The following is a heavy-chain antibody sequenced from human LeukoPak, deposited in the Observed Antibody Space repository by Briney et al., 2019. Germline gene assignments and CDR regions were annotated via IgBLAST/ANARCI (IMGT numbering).Heavy chain of an antibody. CDR2: IKQDGSEK. V-gene: IGHV3-7*01. Sequence: PGGSLRLSCAASGFTFSSYWMSWVRQAPGKGLELVANIKQDGSEKYYVDSLNGRFTISRENAKNSLYLQMNSLRAEDTAVYYCARNQRRLDYWGQGTLVTVSS. D-gene: IGHD1-14*01. J-gene: IGHJ4*02. CDR3: ARNQRRLDY. CDR1: GFTFSSYW.